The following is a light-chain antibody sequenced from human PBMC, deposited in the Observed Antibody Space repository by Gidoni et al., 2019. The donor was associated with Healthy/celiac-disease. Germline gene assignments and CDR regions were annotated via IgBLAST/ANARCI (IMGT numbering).Light chain of an antibody. CDR2: DAS. CDR3: QQRSNWLEA. CDR1: QSVSSY. V-gene: IGKV3-11*01. Sequence: EIVLTQSPATLSLSPGERATLSCRVSQSVSSYLAWYQQKLGQAPRLLIYDASNRATGIPARFSGSGSGTDFTLTISSLEPEDFAVYYCQQRSNWLEAFXGXTKVEIK. J-gene: IGKJ4*01.